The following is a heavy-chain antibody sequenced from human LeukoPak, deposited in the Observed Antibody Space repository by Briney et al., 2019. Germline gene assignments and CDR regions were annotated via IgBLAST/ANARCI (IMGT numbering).Heavy chain of an antibody. CDR3: AKLFGYGSGYSYFDL. Sequence: GGSLRLSCAASGFTFNYYAMTWVRQAPGKGLEWVSAISGGGDSTYYADSVKGRFTISRDNSKNTLCLQMSSLRAEDTAVYYCAKLFGYGSGYSYFDLWGRGTLVTVSS. J-gene: IGHJ2*01. CDR2: ISGGGDST. D-gene: IGHD3-22*01. V-gene: IGHV3-23*01. CDR1: GFTFNYYA.